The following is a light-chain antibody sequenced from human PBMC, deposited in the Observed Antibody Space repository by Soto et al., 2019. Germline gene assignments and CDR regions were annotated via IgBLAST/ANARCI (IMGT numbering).Light chain of an antibody. CDR1: SISNY. J-gene: IGKJ1*01. Sequence: SISNYLSWYQQRPGKAPQLLIYLASSLPSGVPSRFSGSGSGTDFTLTISVLQPEDSATYYCQQTYKTPLTFGQGTKVDIK. CDR2: LAS. CDR3: QQTYKTPLT. V-gene: IGKV1-39*01.